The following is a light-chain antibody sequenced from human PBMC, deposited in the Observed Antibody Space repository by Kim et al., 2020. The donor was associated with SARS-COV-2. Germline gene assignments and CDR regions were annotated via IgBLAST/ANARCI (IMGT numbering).Light chain of an antibody. CDR3: LQNIQLPT. J-gene: IGKJ1*01. Sequence: DIVMTQTPLSLSVTPGQPASISCKSSQSLLHSDGRTYLAWYLQKAGQPPQLLIYEIFNRVSGVPDRFSGSGSGTDFTLKISRVESEDVGIYYCLQNIQLPTFGQGTKVDIK. CDR2: EIF. CDR1: QSLLHSDGRTY. V-gene: IGKV2D-29*01.